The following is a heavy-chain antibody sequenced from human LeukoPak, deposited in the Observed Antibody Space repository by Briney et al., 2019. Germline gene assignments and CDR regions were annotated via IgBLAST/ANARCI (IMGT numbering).Heavy chain of an antibody. Sequence: PSETLSLTCTVSGGFLSRISYYWGWIRPPPGKGLEGIGNIYYTGSTYYNASLDSRVTISVDTSKNQFSLKLSSVTAADTDVYYRARPDRYGRTWYMNWFDPWGQGRLVTVSP. CDR1: GGFLSRISYY. CDR3: ARPDRYGRTWYMNWFDP. V-gene: IGHV4-39*01. J-gene: IGHJ5*02. CDR2: IYYTGST. D-gene: IGHD1-1*01.